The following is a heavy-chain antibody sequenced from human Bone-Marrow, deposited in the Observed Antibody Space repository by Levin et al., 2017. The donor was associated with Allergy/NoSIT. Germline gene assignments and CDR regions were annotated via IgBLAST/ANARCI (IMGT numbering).Heavy chain of an antibody. CDR3: AREADYGSGRHLDV. J-gene: IGHJ6*04. CDR2: IYYSGST. D-gene: IGHD3-10*01. CDR1: GGSISSGAHY. Sequence: NTSETLSLTCTVSGGSISSGAHYWSWIRQHPGKGLEWIGYIYYSGSTYYNPSLKSRIIISLDTSKNQFSLKLSSVTAADTAVYFCAREADYGSGRHLDVWGRGTTVTVSS. V-gene: IGHV4-31*03.